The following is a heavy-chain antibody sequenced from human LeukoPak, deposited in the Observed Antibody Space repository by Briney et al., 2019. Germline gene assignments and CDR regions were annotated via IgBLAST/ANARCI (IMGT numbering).Heavy chain of an antibody. D-gene: IGHD1-26*01. CDR1: GYTFTGYY. V-gene: IGHV1-2*02. CDR3: ARDRAGSFDY. Sequence: ASVKVSCKTSGYTFTGYYIHWVRQAPGQGLEWMGWIYCDNGDTNYAQKFQGRVTMTRDTSISTVYMELSRLTSDDTALYYCARDRAGSFDYWGQGTLVTVSS. J-gene: IGHJ4*02. CDR2: IYCDNGDT.